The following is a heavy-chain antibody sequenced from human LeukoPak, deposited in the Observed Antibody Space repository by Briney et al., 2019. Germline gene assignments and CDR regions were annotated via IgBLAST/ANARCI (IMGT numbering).Heavy chain of an antibody. CDR1: GGTFSSYA. J-gene: IGHJ6*03. V-gene: IGHV1-69*05. CDR3: ARAGGDTMVRGAHAVYYYYMDV. D-gene: IGHD3-10*01. CDR2: IIPIFGTA. Sequence: SVKVSCKASGGTFSSYAISWVRQAPGQGLEWMGGIIPIFGTANYAQKFQGRVTITTDESTSTAYMELSSLRSEDTAVYYCARAGGDTMVRGAHAVYYYYMDVWGKGTTVTVSS.